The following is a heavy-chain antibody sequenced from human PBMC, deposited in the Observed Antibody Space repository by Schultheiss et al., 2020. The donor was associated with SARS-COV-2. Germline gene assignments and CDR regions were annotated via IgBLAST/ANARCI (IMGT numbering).Heavy chain of an antibody. Sequence: SETLSLTCTVSGGSVSSGSYYWSWIRQHPGKGLEWIGYIYYSGSTYYNPSLKSRVTISVDTSKNQFSLKLSSVTAADTAVYYCARDRSRDSSGRTGYFDYWGQGTLVTVSS. D-gene: IGHD3-22*01. CDR2: IYYSGST. J-gene: IGHJ4*02. CDR3: ARDRSRDSSGRTGYFDY. V-gene: IGHV4-31*03. CDR1: GGSVSSGSYY.